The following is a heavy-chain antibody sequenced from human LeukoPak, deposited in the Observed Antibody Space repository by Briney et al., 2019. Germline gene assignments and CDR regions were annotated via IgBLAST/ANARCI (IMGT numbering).Heavy chain of an antibody. J-gene: IGHJ4*02. CDR1: GFTLSSYE. CDR2: ISSSGNTI. Sequence: PGGSLRLSCAASGFTLSSYEMNWVRQAPGKGLEWVSYISSSGNTIYYADSVKGRFTISRDNAKNSLYLQMNSLRAEDTAVYYCARGYTYVFDWGQGTLVTVSS. D-gene: IGHD5-18*01. V-gene: IGHV3-48*03. CDR3: ARGYTYVFD.